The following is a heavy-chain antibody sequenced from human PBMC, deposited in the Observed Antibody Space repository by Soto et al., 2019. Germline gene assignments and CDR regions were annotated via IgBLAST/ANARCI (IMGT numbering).Heavy chain of an antibody. V-gene: IGHV4-39*01. CDR2: INYSGSS. D-gene: IGHD3-10*01. CDR1: GGSIRSSSYY. Sequence: SETLSLTCTVSGGSIRSSSYYWGWIRQPPGKGLEWIGSINYSGSSYYNPSLRSRVTIFVDTSKNQFSLKLSSVTAADTAVYYCASHYPFGSGSFSPYYFDSWGRGTLVTVSS. J-gene: IGHJ4*02. CDR3: ASHYPFGSGSFSPYYFDS.